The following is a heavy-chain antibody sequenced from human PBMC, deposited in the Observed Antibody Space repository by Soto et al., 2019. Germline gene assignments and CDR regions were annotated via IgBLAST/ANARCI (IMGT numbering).Heavy chain of an antibody. CDR2: VYHSGTT. CDR1: GGSIRKYY. V-gene: IGHV4-59*01. D-gene: IGHD4-17*01. J-gene: IGHJ3*02. Sequence: QLQLQESGPGLVKPSETLSLTCTVSGGSIRKYYWSWIRQPPGKGLEWIGYVYHSGTTNYNPSLKSRVTISVDTSKSQCALKLTSVTAADMAVYYCARDTDDYGGNSPTFDIWGQGTMVTVSS. CDR3: ARDTDDYGGNSPTFDI.